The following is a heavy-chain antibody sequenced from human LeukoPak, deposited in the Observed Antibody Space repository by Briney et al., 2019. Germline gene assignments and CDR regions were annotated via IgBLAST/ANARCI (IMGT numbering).Heavy chain of an antibody. CDR1: GYTFTSYD. J-gene: IGHJ4*02. Sequence: ASVKVSCKASGYTFTSYDINWVRQATGQGLEWMGWISAYNGNTNYAQKLQGRVTMTTDTSTSTAYMELRSLRSDDTAVYYCARADLLVVLAAIDYWGQGTLVTVSS. D-gene: IGHD2-2*01. CDR2: ISAYNGNT. CDR3: ARADLLVVLAAIDY. V-gene: IGHV1-18*01.